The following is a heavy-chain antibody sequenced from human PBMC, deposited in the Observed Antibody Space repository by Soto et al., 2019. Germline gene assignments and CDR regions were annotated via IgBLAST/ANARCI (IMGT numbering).Heavy chain of an antibody. D-gene: IGHD5-18*01. CDR3: ARVSDTAMVKGLDY. V-gene: IGHV3-48*03. J-gene: IGHJ4*02. Sequence: EVQLVESGGGLVQPGGSLRLSCAASGFTFSSYEMNWVRQAPGKGLEWVSYISSSGSTIYYADSVKGRFTISRDNAKNSLYLQMNSLRAEDTAVYYCARVSDTAMVKGLDYWGQGTLVTVSS. CDR1: GFTFSSYE. CDR2: ISSSGSTI.